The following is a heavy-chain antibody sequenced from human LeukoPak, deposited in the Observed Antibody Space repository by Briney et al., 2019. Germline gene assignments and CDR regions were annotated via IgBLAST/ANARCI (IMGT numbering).Heavy chain of an antibody. CDR1: GFTVSSNY. V-gene: IGHV3-53*01. CDR2: IYSGGST. D-gene: IGHD3-22*01. CDR3: ARDSVHGYYDSSGYSALFDY. Sequence: GGSLRLSCAASGFTVSSNYMSWVRQAPGKGLEWVSVIYSGGSTYYADSVKGRFTISRDNSKNTLYLQMNSLRAEDTAVYYCARDSVHGYYDSSGYSALFDYWGQGTLVAVSS. J-gene: IGHJ4*02.